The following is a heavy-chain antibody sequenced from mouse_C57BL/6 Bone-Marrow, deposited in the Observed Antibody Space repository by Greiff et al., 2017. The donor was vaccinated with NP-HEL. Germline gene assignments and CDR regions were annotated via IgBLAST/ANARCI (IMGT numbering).Heavy chain of an antibody. D-gene: IGHD2-1*01. V-gene: IGHV5-12*01. J-gene: IGHJ2*01. CDR2: ISNGGGST. CDR1: GFTFSDYY. Sequence: EVMLVESGGGLVKPGGSLKLSCAASGFTFSDYYMYWVRQTPETRLEWVAYISNGGGSTYYPDTVKGRFTISRDNAKNTLYLQMSRLKSEDTAMYYCARHGGLYYGNYGFDYWGQGTTLTVSS. CDR3: ARHGGLYYGNYGFDY.